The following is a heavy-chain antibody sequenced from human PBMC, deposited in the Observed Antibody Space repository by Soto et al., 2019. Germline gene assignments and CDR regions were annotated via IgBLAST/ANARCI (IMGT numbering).Heavy chain of an antibody. CDR1: GGSISSYY. D-gene: IGHD3-22*01. CDR3: ARRDYYDSSGYDRLGDAFDI. V-gene: IGHV4-59*01. CDR2: IYYSGST. Sequence: ETLSLTCTVSGGSISSYYWSWIRQPPGKGLEWIGYIYYSGSTNYNPSLKSRVTISVDTSKNQFSLKLSSVTAADTAVYYCARRDYYDSSGYDRLGDAFDIWGQGTMVTVSS. J-gene: IGHJ3*02.